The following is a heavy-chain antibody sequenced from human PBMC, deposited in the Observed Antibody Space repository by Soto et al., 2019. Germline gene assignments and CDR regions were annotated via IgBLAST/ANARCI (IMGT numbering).Heavy chain of an antibody. J-gene: IGHJ4*02. CDR2: IYSGGST. CDR1: GFTVSSNY. D-gene: IGHD1-26*01. CDR3: ARVEQWELHFDY. Sequence: ASVKVSCAASGFTVSSNYMSWVRQAPGKGLEWVSVIYSGGSTYYADSVKGRFTISRDNSKNTLYLQMNSLRAEDTAVYYCARVEQWELHFDYWGQGTLVTVSS. V-gene: IGHV3-53*01.